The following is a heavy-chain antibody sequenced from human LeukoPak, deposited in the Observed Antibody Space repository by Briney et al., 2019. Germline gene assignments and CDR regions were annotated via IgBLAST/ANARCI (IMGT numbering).Heavy chain of an antibody. V-gene: IGHV5-51*01. CDR1: GYNFLTFW. CDR2: IYPGDSDT. Sequence: TAGESLQISCKTSGYNFLTFWIAWVRPMPGKGLEWMGVIYPGDSDTRYSPSFQGQVTISVDVSLSTAYLQWRSLRASDTAMYYCARLLDYDSTYYYMDVWGMGTSVTVS. J-gene: IGHJ6*03. D-gene: IGHD4-17*01. CDR3: ARLLDYDSTYYYMDV.